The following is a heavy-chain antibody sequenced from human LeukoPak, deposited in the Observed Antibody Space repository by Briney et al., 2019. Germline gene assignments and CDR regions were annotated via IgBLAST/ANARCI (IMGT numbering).Heavy chain of an antibody. J-gene: IGHJ5*02. CDR2: ISAYNGNT. Sequence: ASVKVSCKASGYTFTSYGTSWVRQAPGQGLEWMGWISAYNGNTNYAQKLQGKVTMTTDTSTSTAYMELRSLRSDDTAVYYCARSTIPNGWFDPWGQGTLVTVSS. V-gene: IGHV1-18*01. D-gene: IGHD3-9*01. CDR3: ARSTIPNGWFDP. CDR1: GYTFTSYG.